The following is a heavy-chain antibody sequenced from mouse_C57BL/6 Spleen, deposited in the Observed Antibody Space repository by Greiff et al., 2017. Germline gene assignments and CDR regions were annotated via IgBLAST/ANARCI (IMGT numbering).Heavy chain of an antibody. CDR3: ARRDIWYFDV. J-gene: IGHJ1*03. V-gene: IGHV1-54*01. CDR1: GYAFTNYL. Sequence: VQLQESGAELVRPGTSVKVSCKASGYAFTNYLIEWVKQRPGQGLEWIGVINPGSGGTNYNEKFKGKATLTADKSSSTAYMQLSSLTSEDSAVYFCARRDIWYFDVWGTGTTVTVSS. CDR2: INPGSGGT.